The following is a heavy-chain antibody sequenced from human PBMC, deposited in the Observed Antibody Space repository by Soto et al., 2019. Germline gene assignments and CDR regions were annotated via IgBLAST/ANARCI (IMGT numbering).Heavy chain of an antibody. CDR3: ARVPDY. J-gene: IGHJ4*02. CDR1: GGSISSGGYS. Sequence: QLQLQESGSGLVKPSQTLSLTCAVSGGSISSGGYSWSWIRQPPGKGLEWSGYMYHSGDTSYNPSLKSRVTKSIDRTKNQFYLNLSSVPDADTAVYYCARVPDYWRQGILVTVYS. V-gene: IGHV4-30-2*01. CDR2: MYHSGDT.